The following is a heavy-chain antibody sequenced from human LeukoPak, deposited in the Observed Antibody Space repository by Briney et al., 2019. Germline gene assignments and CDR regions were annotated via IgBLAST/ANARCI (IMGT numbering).Heavy chain of an antibody. V-gene: IGHV1-2*02. CDR3: ARDIVVVPAAADAFDI. CDR1: GYTFTGYY. Sequence: ASVKVSCKASGYTFTGYYMHWVRQAPGQGLEWMGWINPNSGGTNYAQKFQGRVTMTRDTSIGTAYMELSRLTSDDTAVYYCARDIVVVPAAADAFDIWGQGTMVTVSS. CDR2: INPNSGGT. D-gene: IGHD2-2*01. J-gene: IGHJ3*02.